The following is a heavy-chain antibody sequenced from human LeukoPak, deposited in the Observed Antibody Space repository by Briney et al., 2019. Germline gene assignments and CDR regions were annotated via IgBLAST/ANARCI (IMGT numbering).Heavy chain of an antibody. CDR3: ASSDTAMAPFDY. CDR2: IYTSGST. V-gene: IGHV4-4*07. Sequence: SETLSLTCAVCGGSFSSYYWSWIRQPAGKGLEWIGRIYTSGSTNYNPSLKSRVTMSVDTSKNQFSLKLSSVTAADTAVYYCASSDTAMAPFDYWGQGTLVTVSS. D-gene: IGHD5-18*01. J-gene: IGHJ4*02. CDR1: GGSFSSYY.